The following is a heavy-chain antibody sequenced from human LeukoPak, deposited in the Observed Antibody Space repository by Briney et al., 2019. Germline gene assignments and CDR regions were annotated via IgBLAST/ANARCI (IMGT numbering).Heavy chain of an antibody. J-gene: IGHJ6*03. CDR2: IYSGGNT. CDR1: GFTVSSNY. CDR3: TRVPYGYLGYYYYYMDV. V-gene: IGHV3-66*01. D-gene: IGHD5-18*01. Sequence: PGGSLRLSCAASGFTVSSNYMSWVRQAPGKGPEWVSVIYSGGNTYYADSVKGRFTISRDNSKNTLYLQMNSLRAEDTAVYYCTRVPYGYLGYYYYYMDVWGKGTTVTISS.